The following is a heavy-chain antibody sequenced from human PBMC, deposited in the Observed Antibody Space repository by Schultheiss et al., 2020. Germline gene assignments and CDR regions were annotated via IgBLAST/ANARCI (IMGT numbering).Heavy chain of an antibody. CDR1: GGSISRSSYY. J-gene: IGHJ4*02. V-gene: IGHV4-39*07. CDR3: ARIDAWRPMVYATIPKGGLDY. D-gene: IGHD2-8*01. CDR2: IFYSGST. Sequence: SETLSLTCTVSGGSISRSSYYWGWFRQPPGKGLEWIGSIFYSGSTNYNPSLKSRVTISVDTSKNQFSLKLSSVTAADTAVYYCARIDAWRPMVYATIPKGGLDYWGQGTLVTVSS.